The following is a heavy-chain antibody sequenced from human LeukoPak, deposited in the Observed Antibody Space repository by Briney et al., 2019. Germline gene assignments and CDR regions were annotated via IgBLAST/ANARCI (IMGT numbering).Heavy chain of an antibody. D-gene: IGHD3-9*01. CDR1: GITLSNYG. CDR3: AKRGVVIRVILIGFHKEAYYFDS. CDR2: ISDSGGRT. V-gene: IGHV3-23*01. J-gene: IGHJ4*02. Sequence: GGSLRLSCAVSGITLSNYGMSWVRQAPGKGLEWVAGISDSGGRTNYADSVKGRFTISRDNPKNILYLQMNSLRAEETAVYFCAKRGVVIRVILIGFHKEAYYFDSWGQGALVTVSS.